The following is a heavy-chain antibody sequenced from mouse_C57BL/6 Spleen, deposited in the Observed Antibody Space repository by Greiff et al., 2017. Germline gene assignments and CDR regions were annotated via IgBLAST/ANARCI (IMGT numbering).Heavy chain of an antibody. J-gene: IGHJ1*03. CDR2: INPGSGGI. Sequence: QVQLKESGAELVRPGTSVKVSCKASGYAFTNYLIEWVKQRPGQGLEWIGVINPGSGGINYNEKFKGKATLTADKSSSTAYMQLSSLTSEDSAVYFCARKDYYGSSPHCGFDVWGTGTTVTVSS. CDR3: ARKDYYGSSPHCGFDV. V-gene: IGHV1-54*01. D-gene: IGHD1-1*01. CDR1: GYAFTNYL.